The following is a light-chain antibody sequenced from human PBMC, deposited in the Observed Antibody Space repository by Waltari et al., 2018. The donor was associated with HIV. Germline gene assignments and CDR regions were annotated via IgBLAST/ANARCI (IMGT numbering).Light chain of an antibody. CDR3: VLYMGSGISV. V-gene: IGLV8-61*01. CDR2: NTN. Sequence: QTVVTQEPSFSVSPGGTVTLTCGLSSGSVSTSYYPSWYQQIPGQAPRTLIVNTNPRSSGVLDRFSGSILGNKAALTIPGAQADDESDYYCVLYMGSGISVFGGGTKLTVL. CDR1: SGSVSTSYY. J-gene: IGLJ3*02.